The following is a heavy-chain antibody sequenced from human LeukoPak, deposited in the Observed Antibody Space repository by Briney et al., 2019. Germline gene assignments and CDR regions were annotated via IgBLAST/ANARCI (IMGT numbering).Heavy chain of an antibody. CDR3: ARNLVVVPAAISYYYYGMDV. CDR1: GGSFSGYY. Sequence: SETLSLTCAVYGGSFSGYYWSWIRQPPGRGLEWIGEINHSGSTNYNPSLKSRVTISVDTSKNQFSLKLSSVTAADTAVYYCARNLVVVPAAISYYYYGMDVWGQGTTVTVSS. CDR2: INHSGST. D-gene: IGHD2-2*01. J-gene: IGHJ6*02. V-gene: IGHV4-34*01.